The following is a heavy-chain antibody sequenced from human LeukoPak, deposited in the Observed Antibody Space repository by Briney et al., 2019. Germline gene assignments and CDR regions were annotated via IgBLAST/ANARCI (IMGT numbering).Heavy chain of an antibody. CDR2: IYSSGST. D-gene: IGHD3-22*01. Sequence: PETLSLTCTVSGASISSAYWGWIRQTPGKGLEWIWYIYSSGSTKYTPSLTSRVIISVDPSTNPLSLKLRSVTAADTAVYYCARTPYYYGSSGYPAAFDIWGQGTMVTVSS. CDR1: GASISSAY. CDR3: ARTPYYYGSSGYPAAFDI. J-gene: IGHJ3*02. V-gene: IGHV4-4*09.